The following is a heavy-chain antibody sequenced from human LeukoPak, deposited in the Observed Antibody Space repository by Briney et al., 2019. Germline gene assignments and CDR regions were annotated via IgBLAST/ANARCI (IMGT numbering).Heavy chain of an antibody. J-gene: IGHJ4*02. CDR3: ARDRDWNRQKDGYNSFDY. V-gene: IGHV3-74*01. CDR2: INSDGSST. D-gene: IGHD5-24*01. Sequence: GGSLRFSCAASGFTFSSYWMHWVRQAPGKGLVWVSRINSDGSSTSYADSVKGRFTISRDNAKNTLYLQMNSLRAEDTAVYYCARDRDWNRQKDGYNSFDYWGQGTLVTVSS. CDR1: GFTFSSYW.